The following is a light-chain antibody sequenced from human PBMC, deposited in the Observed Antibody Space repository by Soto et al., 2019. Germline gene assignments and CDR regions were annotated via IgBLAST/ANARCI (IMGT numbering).Light chain of an antibody. V-gene: IGLV1-47*01. CDR3: AAWDSSLGGPA. CDR2: RNN. J-gene: IGLJ2*01. CDR1: DSNIGSKY. Sequence: QSVLTQPPSASATPGQRVTISCSGSDSNIGSKYVYWYQQLPGTAPKLLMYRNNQRPSGVPDRFSGSKSGTSASLAINGLRSEDDADYYYAAWDSSLGGPAFGGGTQLTVL.